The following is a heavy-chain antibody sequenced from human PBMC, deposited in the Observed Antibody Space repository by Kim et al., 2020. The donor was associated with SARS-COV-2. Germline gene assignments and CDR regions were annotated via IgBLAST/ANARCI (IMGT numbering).Heavy chain of an antibody. CDR1: GGSVSSGSYY. CDR3: ARGGDPIVVVIATPRYYYYGMDV. Sequence: SETLSLTCTVSGGSVSSGSYYWSWIRQPPGKGLEWIGYIYYSGSTNYNPSLKSRVTISVDTSKNQFSLKLSSVTAADTAVYYCARGGDPIVVVIATPRYYYYGMDVWGQGTTVTVSS. D-gene: IGHD2-21*01. V-gene: IGHV4-61*01. J-gene: IGHJ6*02. CDR2: IYYSGST.